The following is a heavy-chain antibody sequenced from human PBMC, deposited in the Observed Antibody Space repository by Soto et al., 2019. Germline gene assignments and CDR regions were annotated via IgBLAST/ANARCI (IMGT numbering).Heavy chain of an antibody. CDR3: VGGLIGSTGCQH. CDR2: INGDNGNT. Sequence: QVQLVQSGAEVKKPGASVKVSCKASGYTFTSYAVHWVRQAPGQRPEWMGWINGDNGNTKYSLRFQGRVTITRDTSASTADMQLSSLRSGDTAVYYCVGGLIGSTGCQHWGQGTLVIVSS. D-gene: IGHD3-10*01. CDR1: GYTFTSYA. J-gene: IGHJ1*01. V-gene: IGHV1-3*01.